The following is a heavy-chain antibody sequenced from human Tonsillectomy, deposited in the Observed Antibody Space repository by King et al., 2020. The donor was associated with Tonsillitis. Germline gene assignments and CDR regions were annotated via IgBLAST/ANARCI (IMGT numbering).Heavy chain of an antibody. CDR3: VRGRVNGINGVPVPGTYFDY. D-gene: IGHD2-8*01. J-gene: IGHJ4*02. Sequence: VQLVESGAEGKKPGQSLKISCQGSGYIFINFWIGWVRQMPGRGLEWMGIIYPDDSDTRYSPAFPGQVTISVDKSNSTAYLQWTSLKASDTAMYYCVRGRVNGINGVPVPGTYFDYWGQGTPVTVSS. CDR2: IYPDDSDT. V-gene: IGHV5-51*03. CDR1: GYIFINFW.